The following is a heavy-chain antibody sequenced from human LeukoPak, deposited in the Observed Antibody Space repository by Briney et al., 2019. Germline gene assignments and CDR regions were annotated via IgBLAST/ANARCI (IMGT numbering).Heavy chain of an antibody. CDR3: ARGGYCSSTSCYTWRSNWLDP. V-gene: IGHV3-30*04. Sequence: GGSLRLSRAASGFTFSSYAMHWVRQAPGKGLEWVAVISYDGSNKYYADSVKGRFTISRDNSKNTLYLQMNSLRAEDTAVYYCARGGYCSSTSCYTWRSNWLDPWGQGTLVTVSS. CDR2: ISYDGSNK. CDR1: GFTFSSYA. D-gene: IGHD2-2*01. J-gene: IGHJ5*02.